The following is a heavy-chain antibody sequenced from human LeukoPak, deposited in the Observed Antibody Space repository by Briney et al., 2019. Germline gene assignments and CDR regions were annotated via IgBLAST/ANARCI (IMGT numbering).Heavy chain of an antibody. Sequence: TGGSLRLSCAASGFTFSTYAMTWVRQAPGKGLEWVSTISGSGGSTYYADSVKGRFTISRDNSKNTLYLQMNSLRAEDTAVYYCATVPILGYCSGGSCRNFDYWGQGTLVTVSS. CDR2: ISGSGGST. D-gene: IGHD2-15*01. J-gene: IGHJ4*02. CDR1: GFTFSTYA. V-gene: IGHV3-23*01. CDR3: ATVPILGYCSGGSCRNFDY.